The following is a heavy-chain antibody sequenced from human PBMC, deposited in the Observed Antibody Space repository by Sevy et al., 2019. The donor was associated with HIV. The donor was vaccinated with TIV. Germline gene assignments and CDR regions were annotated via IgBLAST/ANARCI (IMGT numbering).Heavy chain of an antibody. CDR2: ISAYNGNT. Sequence: ASVKVSCKASGYTFTSYGISWVRQAPGQGLEWMGWISAYNGNTNYAQKLQGRVTMTTDTSTSTAYRELRSLRSDDTAVYYCARYCTNGVCPKSGYYYGMDVWGQGTTVTVSS. CDR1: GYTFTSYG. J-gene: IGHJ6*02. CDR3: ARYCTNGVCPKSGYYYGMDV. V-gene: IGHV1-18*01. D-gene: IGHD2-8*01.